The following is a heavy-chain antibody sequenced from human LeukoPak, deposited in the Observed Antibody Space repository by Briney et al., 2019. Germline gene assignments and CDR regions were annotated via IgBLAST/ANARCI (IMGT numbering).Heavy chain of an antibody. CDR2: SIPIFGTA. J-gene: IGHJ3*02. CDR3: ARVGSGSYDLDGFDI. D-gene: IGHD1-26*01. Sequence: ASVKVSCKASGYTFTSYDINWVRQAPGQGLEWMGGSIPIFGTANYAQKFQGRVTITADESTRTAYMELSSLRSEDTAVYYCARVGSGSYDLDGFDIWGQGTMVTVSS. CDR1: GYTFTSYD. V-gene: IGHV1-69*13.